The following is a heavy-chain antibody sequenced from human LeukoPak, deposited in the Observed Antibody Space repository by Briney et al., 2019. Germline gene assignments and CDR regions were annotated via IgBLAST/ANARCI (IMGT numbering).Heavy chain of an antibody. D-gene: IGHD3-10*01. CDR1: GFTFSSHG. Sequence: GGSLRLSCAASGFTFSSHGMNWVRQAPGKGLEWVSGIRGDGVTTYYADSVKGRFTISRDNAKNSLYLQMNSLRAEDTAVYYCARGYGSGRYYFDYWGQGTLVTVSS. V-gene: IGHV3-48*03. CDR2: IRGDGVTT. CDR3: ARGYGSGRYYFDY. J-gene: IGHJ4*02.